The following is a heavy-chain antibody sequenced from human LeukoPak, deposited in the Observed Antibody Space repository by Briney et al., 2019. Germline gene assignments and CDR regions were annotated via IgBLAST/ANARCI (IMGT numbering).Heavy chain of an antibody. J-gene: IGHJ6*02. D-gene: IGHD3-16*01. Sequence: GASVKVSCKASGYTFTSYGINWVRQAPGQGLEWMGQINGGVENTKYSQKFQGRLTITRDIVATTAYLELSSLRSEDTAVYFCARAEVLESFGHNKHCMDVWGQGTTVIVSS. V-gene: IGHV1-3*01. CDR2: INGGVENT. CDR1: GYTFTSYG. CDR3: ARAEVLESFGHNKHCMDV.